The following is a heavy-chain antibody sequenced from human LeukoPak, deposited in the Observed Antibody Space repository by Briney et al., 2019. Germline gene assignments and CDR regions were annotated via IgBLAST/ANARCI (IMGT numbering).Heavy chain of an antibody. CDR3: ARVLTEYCTNGVCPNPYYYYYGMDV. CDR2: ISSISSYI. J-gene: IGHJ6*02. CDR1: GFTFSSYS. V-gene: IGHV3-21*01. Sequence: SGGSLRLSCAASGFTFSSYSMNWVRQAPRKGLEWVSSISSISSYIYYADSVKGRFTISRDNAKNSLYLQMNSLRAEDTAVYYCARVLTEYCTNGVCPNPYYYYYGMDVWGQGTTVTVSS. D-gene: IGHD2-8*01.